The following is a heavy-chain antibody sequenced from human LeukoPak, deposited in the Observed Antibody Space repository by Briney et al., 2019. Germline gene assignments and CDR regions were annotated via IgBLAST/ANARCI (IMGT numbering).Heavy chain of an antibody. CDR3: VRENYSSGWYGIIDY. CDR2: IYYSGNT. CDR1: GGSISNYY. V-gene: IGHV4-59*01. J-gene: IGHJ4*02. D-gene: IGHD6-19*01. Sequence: SETLSLTCAVSGGSISNYYWSWIRQPPGKGLEWIGYIYYSGNTNYNPSLKSRVTISVDTSKNQFSLKLSSVTAADTAVYYCVRENYSSGWYGIIDYWGQGTLVTVSS.